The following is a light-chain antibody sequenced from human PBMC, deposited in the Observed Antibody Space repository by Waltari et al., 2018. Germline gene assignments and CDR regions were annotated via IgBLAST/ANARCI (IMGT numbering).Light chain of an antibody. CDR3: QYYNSYSWT. Sequence: DIQMTQSPSTLSASVGDMATITCRASQSISSRLAWYQQKPGKAPKFLIYDASSLQSGVPSRFSGSGSGTEFTLTISSLQPDDFATYYCQYYNSYSWTFGQGTKVQIK. V-gene: IGKV1-5*01. CDR1: QSISSR. J-gene: IGKJ1*01. CDR2: DAS.